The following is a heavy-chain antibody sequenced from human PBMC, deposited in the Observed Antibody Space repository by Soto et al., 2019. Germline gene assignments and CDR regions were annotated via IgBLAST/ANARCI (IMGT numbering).Heavy chain of an antibody. V-gene: IGHV5-51*01. Sequence: GESLKISCKGSGYSFTTYWIGWVRQMPGKGVEWMGLINPDDSDIKYSPSVRGQVTVSADKYISTAYLQWSSLKASDTAIYFCVRTMGPYYYGPGTSTEHWGQGTLVTVSS. CDR2: INPDDSDI. CDR3: VRTMGPYYYGPGTSTEH. D-gene: IGHD3-10*01. J-gene: IGHJ4*02. CDR1: GYSFTTYW.